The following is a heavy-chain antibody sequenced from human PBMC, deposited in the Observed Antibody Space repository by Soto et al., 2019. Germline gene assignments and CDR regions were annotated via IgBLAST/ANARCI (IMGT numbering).Heavy chain of an antibody. CDR1: GGSINSRSYS. CDR3: ASAFGGWPPDS. J-gene: IGHJ4*02. CDR2: FYNNENP. D-gene: IGHD6-19*01. Sequence: TSETLSLTCSVSGGSINSRSYSWGWIRQPPGKGLEWIGTFYNNENPNYNPSLKSRVTISVDTSKNQFSLSLTSVTAADTAVYYCASAFGGWPPDSWGQGTLVTVSS. V-gene: IGHV4-39*07.